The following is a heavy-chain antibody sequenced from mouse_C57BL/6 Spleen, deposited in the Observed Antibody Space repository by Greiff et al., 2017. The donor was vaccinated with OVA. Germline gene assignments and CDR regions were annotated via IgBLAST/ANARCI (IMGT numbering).Heavy chain of an antibody. V-gene: IGHV1-9*01. CDR3: ARGGASYYGSNYPFAY. CDR2: ILPGSGST. J-gene: IGHJ3*01. CDR1: GYTFTGYW. Sequence: VQLQQSGAELMKPGASVKLSCKATGYTFTGYWIEWVKQRPGHGLEWIGEILPGSGSTNYNEKFKGKATFTADTSSNTAYMQLSSLTTEDSAIYYCARGGASYYGSNYPFAYWGQGTLVTVSA. D-gene: IGHD1-1*01.